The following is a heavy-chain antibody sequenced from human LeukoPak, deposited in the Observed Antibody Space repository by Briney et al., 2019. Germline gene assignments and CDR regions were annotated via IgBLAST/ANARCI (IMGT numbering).Heavy chain of an antibody. Sequence: ASVKVSCKASGYIFTNYGISWVRQAPGQGLEWMGWIIAYNGDTKYPQRFQGRLTMTTDTTTNTAGMELRSLRSDDTAIYYCARVVVVVPAASETYYFESWGQGTLITVSS. CDR3: ARVVVVVPAASETYYFES. CDR1: GYIFTNYG. D-gene: IGHD2-2*01. V-gene: IGHV1-18*01. J-gene: IGHJ4*02. CDR2: IIAYNGDT.